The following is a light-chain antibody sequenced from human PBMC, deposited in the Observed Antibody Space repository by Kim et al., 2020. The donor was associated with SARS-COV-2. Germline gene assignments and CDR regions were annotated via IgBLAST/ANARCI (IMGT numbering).Light chain of an antibody. V-gene: IGKV1-13*02. J-gene: IGKJ1*01. CDR2: GTS. CDR1: QGIGTS. Sequence: AIQLAQSPSSLSASLGDRVTITCRASQGIGTSLAWYRQRPGKAPQLLMEGTSTLESGVPSGFTGSGSGTDFILTISSLQPEDFATYYCQQFKSFPPTFGQGTKVVIK. CDR3: QQFKSFPPT.